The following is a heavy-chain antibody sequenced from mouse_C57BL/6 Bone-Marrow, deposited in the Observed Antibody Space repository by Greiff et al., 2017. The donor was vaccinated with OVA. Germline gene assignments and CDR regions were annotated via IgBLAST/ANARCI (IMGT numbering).Heavy chain of an antibody. CDR3: VRPQTAQVMDY. V-gene: IGHV10-1*01. J-gene: IGHJ4*01. CDR1: GFSFNTYA. D-gene: IGHD3-2*02. Sequence: EVQLVESGGGLVQPKGSLKLSCAASGFSFNTYAMNWVRQAPGKGLEWVARIRSKSNNYATYYADSVKDRFTISRDDSESMLYLQMNNLKTEDTAMYYCVRPQTAQVMDYWGQGTSVTVSS. CDR2: IRSKSNNYAT.